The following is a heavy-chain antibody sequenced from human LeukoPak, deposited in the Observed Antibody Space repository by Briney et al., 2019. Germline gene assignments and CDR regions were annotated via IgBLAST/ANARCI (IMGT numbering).Heavy chain of an antibody. CDR1: GFTFSTYS. CDR2: ISSSSTYI. Sequence: PGGSLRLSCVASGFTFSTYSMNWVRQAPGKGLEWVSSISSSSTYIYYADSVKGRFTISRDNSKNMLFLQMNSLRVEDTAVYYCAKEDGSFDVWGQGTMVTVSS. V-gene: IGHV3-21*01. D-gene: IGHD3-10*01. CDR3: AKEDGSFDV. J-gene: IGHJ3*01.